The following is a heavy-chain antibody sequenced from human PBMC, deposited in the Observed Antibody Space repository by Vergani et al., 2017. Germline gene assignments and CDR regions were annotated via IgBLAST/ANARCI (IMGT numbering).Heavy chain of an antibody. CDR1: GGTFSSYA. CDR3: ASQGACMTTVTTHWFDP. Sequence: QVQLVQSGAEVKKPGSSVKVSCKASGGTFSSYAISWVRQAPGQGLEWMGRIIPIFGTANYAQKFQGRVTITADESTSTAYMELSSLRSEDTAVYYCASQGACMTTVTTHWFDPWGQGTLVTVSS. V-gene: IGHV1-69*18. CDR2: IIPIFGTA. J-gene: IGHJ5*02. D-gene: IGHD4-17*01.